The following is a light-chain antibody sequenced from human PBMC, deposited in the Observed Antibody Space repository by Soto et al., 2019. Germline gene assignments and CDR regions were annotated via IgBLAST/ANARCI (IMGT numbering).Light chain of an antibody. Sequence: IQMTQSPSSLSASVGDRVTITCRTSQDIRNDLAGYQQKRGKAPNLLMYASSSLQSGVSSKFSGSGFGTEFTLTISNLQPEDFATYYCQQYTGYSQWTFGQRTKVDIK. CDR3: QQYTGYSQWT. CDR1: QDIRND. CDR2: ASS. V-gene: IGKV1-17*02. J-gene: IGKJ1*01.